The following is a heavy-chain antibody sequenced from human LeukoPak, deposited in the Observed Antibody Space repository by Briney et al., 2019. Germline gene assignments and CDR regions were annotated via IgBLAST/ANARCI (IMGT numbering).Heavy chain of an antibody. CDR2: IWYDGSNK. Sequence: GGSLRLSCAASGFTFSSYGMHWVRQAPGKGLEWVAVIWYDGSNKYYADSVKGRFTISRDNSKNTLYLQMNSLRAEDTAVYYCARDVGAAARTLPGYWGQGTLVTVSS. CDR1: GFTFSSYG. CDR3: ARDVGAAARTLPGY. D-gene: IGHD6-13*01. J-gene: IGHJ4*02. V-gene: IGHV3-33*01.